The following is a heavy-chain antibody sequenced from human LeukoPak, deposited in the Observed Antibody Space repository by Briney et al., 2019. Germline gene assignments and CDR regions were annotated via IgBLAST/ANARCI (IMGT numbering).Heavy chain of an antibody. CDR1: GFTFDDYA. J-gene: IGHJ4*02. D-gene: IGHD6-13*01. V-gene: IGHV3-43*02. Sequence: GGSLRLSCAASGFTFDDYAMHWVRQAPGKGLEWVSLISGDGGSTYYADSVEGRFTISRDNSKNSLYLQMNSLRTEDTALYYCAQQLGNWGQGTLVTVSS. CDR2: ISGDGGST. CDR3: AQQLGN.